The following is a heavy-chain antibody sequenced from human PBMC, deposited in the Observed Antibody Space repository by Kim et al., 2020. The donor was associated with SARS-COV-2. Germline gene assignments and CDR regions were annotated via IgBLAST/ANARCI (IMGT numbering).Heavy chain of an antibody. V-gene: IGHV3-49*03. CDR2: IRSKIYGGTT. J-gene: IGHJ4*02. Sequence: GGSLRLSCIASGFTFGGSAMSWFRQAPGEGLEWVGFIRSKIYGGTTEYAASVQGRFTISRDDSKSIVYLQMNSLKSEDTAVYFCTKNDGNYLATRFGYWGRGTLVTVSP. D-gene: IGHD1-7*01. CDR3: TKNDGNYLATRFGY. CDR1: GFTFGGSA.